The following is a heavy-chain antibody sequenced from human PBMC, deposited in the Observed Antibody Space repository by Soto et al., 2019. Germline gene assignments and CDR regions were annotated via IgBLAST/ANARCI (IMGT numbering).Heavy chain of an antibody. V-gene: IGHV3-23*01. CDR1: GFTFSSYA. D-gene: IGHD3-3*01. CDR2: ISGSGGST. CDR3: AKDQNTYYDFWSGYHTGFDP. J-gene: IGHJ5*02. Sequence: EVQLLESGGGLVQPGGSLRLSCAASGFTFSSYAMSWVRQAPGKGLEWVSAISGSGGSTYYADSVKGRFTISRDNSKNTLYLQMNSLGAEDTAVYYCAKDQNTYYDFWSGYHTGFDPWGQGTLVTVSS.